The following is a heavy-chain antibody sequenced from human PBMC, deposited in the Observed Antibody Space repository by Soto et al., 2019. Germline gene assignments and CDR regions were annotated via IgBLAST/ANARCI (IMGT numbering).Heavy chain of an antibody. D-gene: IGHD3-22*01. J-gene: IGHJ4*02. CDR2: INPSGGST. CDR1: GYTFTSYY. CDR3: ARDRLPYYDSSGYAPGSFDY. V-gene: IGHV1-46*01. Sequence: ASVKVSCKASGYTFTSYYMHWVRQAPGQGLEWMGIINPSGGSTSYARKFQGRVTMTRDTSTSTVYMELSSLRSEDTAVYYCARDRLPYYDSSGYAPGSFDYWGQGTLVTVSS.